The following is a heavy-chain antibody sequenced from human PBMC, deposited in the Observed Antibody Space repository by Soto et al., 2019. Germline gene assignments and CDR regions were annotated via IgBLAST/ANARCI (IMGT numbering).Heavy chain of an antibody. V-gene: IGHV1-3*01. Sequence: ASVKVSCKASGYTFTAYAIHWVRQAPGQGLEWMAWINAGNGDTKYSQKFQGRVTVTRDTSASTVYMELSSLRSEDTAVYYCARDSDASVTHWDQGTLVTVSS. CDR1: GYTFTAYA. CDR2: INAGNGDT. CDR3: ARDSDASVTH. D-gene: IGHD4-17*01. J-gene: IGHJ4*02.